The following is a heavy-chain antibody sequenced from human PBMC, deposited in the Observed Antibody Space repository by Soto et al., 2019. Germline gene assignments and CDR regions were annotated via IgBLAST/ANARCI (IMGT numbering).Heavy chain of an antibody. CDR1: GGSISSSSYY. D-gene: IGHD5-12*01. CDR2: IYYSVST. V-gene: IGHV4-39*01. Sequence: QLQLQESGPGLVKPSETLSLTCTVSGGSISSSSYYWGWIRQPPGKGLEWIGSIYYSVSTYYNPSLKSRVTISVDTSKNQFSLKLSSVTAADTAVYYCARYQRSRGYGIDYWGQGTLVTVSS. J-gene: IGHJ4*02. CDR3: ARYQRSRGYGIDY.